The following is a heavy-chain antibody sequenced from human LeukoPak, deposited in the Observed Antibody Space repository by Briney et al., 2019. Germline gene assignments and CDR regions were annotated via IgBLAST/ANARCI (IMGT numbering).Heavy chain of an antibody. D-gene: IGHD6-13*01. CDR1: GFTFSNYG. CDR2: IWYDGSYK. J-gene: IGHJ4*02. CDR3: AKVVQYTASTGTGLDY. Sequence: GGSLRLPCAASGFTFSNYGMHWVRQAPGKGLDWVAVIWYDGSYKYYADSVKGRFTISRDNSKNTLYLQMNSLRAEDTAVYYCAKVVQYTASTGTGLDYWGQGTLVTVSS. V-gene: IGHV3-33*06.